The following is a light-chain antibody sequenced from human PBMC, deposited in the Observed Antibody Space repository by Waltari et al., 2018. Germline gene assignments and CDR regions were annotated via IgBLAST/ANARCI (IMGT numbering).Light chain of an antibody. CDR1: HSVTSIS. J-gene: IGKJ4*01. V-gene: IGKV3-20*01. Sequence: EIVLTQSPGTLSLSPGERATLSCWASHSVTSISLTCYQQKLGQAPRLLIYCTSSRATGIPDRFSGSGSGTDCTLTISRLEPEDFAVYYCQQYDGEVVTFGGGTKVEI. CDR2: CTS. CDR3: QQYDGEVVT.